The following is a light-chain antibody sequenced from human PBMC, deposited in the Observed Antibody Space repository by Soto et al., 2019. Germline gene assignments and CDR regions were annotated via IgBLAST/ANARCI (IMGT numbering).Light chain of an antibody. Sequence: EIVLTQSPATLSVSPGDRATLSCRASRSVNSNLAWYHLKPGQAPRLLIHGASTRATGIPARISGSGSGTEFTLTISSLQSEDFAVYYCQQFRNWPWTFGQGTKVDI. CDR3: QQFRNWPWT. V-gene: IGKV3D-15*01. J-gene: IGKJ1*01. CDR1: RSVNSN. CDR2: GAS.